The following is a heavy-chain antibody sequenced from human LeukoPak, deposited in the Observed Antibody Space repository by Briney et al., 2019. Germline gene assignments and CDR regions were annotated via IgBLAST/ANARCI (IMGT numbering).Heavy chain of an antibody. Sequence: SETLSLTCTVSGGSISSGGYYWSWIRQPPGKGLERIGYIYHSGSTYYNPSLKSRVTISVDRSKNQFSLKLSSVTAADTAVYYCARGYYDFFVDYWGQGTLVTVSS. V-gene: IGHV4-30-2*01. D-gene: IGHD3-3*01. CDR2: IYHSGST. CDR1: GGSISSGGYY. J-gene: IGHJ4*02. CDR3: ARGYYDFFVDY.